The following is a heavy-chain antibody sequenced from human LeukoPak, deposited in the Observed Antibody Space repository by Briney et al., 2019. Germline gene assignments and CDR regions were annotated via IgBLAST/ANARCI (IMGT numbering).Heavy chain of an antibody. CDR3: ARDIRPYYDFWSGYEYFQH. CDR1: GHTFISYG. V-gene: IGHV1-18*01. CDR2: ISAYNGNT. J-gene: IGHJ1*01. Sequence: ASVKVSCKASGHTFISYGISWVRQAPGQGLERMGWISAYNGNTNYAQKLQGRVTMTRDTSTSTAYMELRSLRSDDTAVYYCARDIRPYYDFWSGYEYFQHWGQGTLVTVSS. D-gene: IGHD3-3*01.